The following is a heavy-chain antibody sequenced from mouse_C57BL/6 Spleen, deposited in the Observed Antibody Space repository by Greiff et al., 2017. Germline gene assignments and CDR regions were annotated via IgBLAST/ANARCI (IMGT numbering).Heavy chain of an antibody. CDR2: INYDGSST. Sequence: EVKVVESEGGLVQPGSSMKLSCTASGFTFSDYYMAWVRQVPEKGLEWVANINYDGSSTYYLDSLKSRFIISRDNAKDILYLQMSSLKSEDTATYYCARGEAMDYWGQGTSVTVSS. V-gene: IGHV5-16*01. CDR1: GFTFSDYY. J-gene: IGHJ4*01. CDR3: ARGEAMDY.